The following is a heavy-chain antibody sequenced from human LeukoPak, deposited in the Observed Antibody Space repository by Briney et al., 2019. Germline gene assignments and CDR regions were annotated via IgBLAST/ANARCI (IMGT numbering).Heavy chain of an antibody. V-gene: IGHV1-8*03. CDR1: GYTFTSYD. CDR2: MNPNSGNT. CDR3: ARGGDSSGWYRWFDP. D-gene: IGHD6-19*01. J-gene: IGHJ5*02. Sequence: AASVKVSCKASGYTFTSYDINWVRQATGQGLEWMGWMNPNSGNTGYAQKFQGRVTITRNTSISTAYMELSSLRSEDTAVYYCARGGDSSGWYRWFDPWGQGTLVTVSS.